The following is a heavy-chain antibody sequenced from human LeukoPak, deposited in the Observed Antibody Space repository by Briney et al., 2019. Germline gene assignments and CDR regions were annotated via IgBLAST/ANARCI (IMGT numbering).Heavy chain of an antibody. CDR2: ISGSGSST. D-gene: IGHD6-19*01. J-gene: IGHJ4*02. V-gene: IGHV3-48*03. Sequence: GGSLRLSCAASEFTFSSYDMNWVRQAPGKGLEWVSLISGSGSSTYYADSVKGRFTISRDNAKNSLYLQMNSLRAEDTAVYYCARCQYNSSPDFWGQGTLVTVSS. CDR1: EFTFSSYD. CDR3: ARCQYNSSPDF.